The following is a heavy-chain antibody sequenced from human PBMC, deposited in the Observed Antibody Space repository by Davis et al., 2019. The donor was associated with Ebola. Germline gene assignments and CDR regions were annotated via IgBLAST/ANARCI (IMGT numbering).Heavy chain of an antibody. V-gene: IGHV4-34*01. CDR3: ARADYIWGSYRPKFDY. Sequence: SETLSLTCAVSGGSFSGYYWRCIRQPPGRGLEWIGEINHSGSTNYNPSLKSRVTISVDTSKNQFSLKLSSVTAADTAVYYCARADYIWGSYRPKFDYWGQGTLVTVSS. D-gene: IGHD3-16*02. CDR1: GGSFSGYY. J-gene: IGHJ4*02. CDR2: INHSGST.